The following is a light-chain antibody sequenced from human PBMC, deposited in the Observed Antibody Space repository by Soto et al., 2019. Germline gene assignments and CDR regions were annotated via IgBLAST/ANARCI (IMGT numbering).Light chain of an antibody. CDR3: QQRSNWPIT. CDR1: RSGDRTN. V-gene: IGKV3D-20*02. Sequence: VLTQSPGTLSFSPGERAPLSCRASRSGDRTNLAWYQQKPGQAPRLLIYGASSRATGIPDRFSGSGSATDFTLTVSRLEPEDFALYYCQQRSNWPITFGQGTRLEIK. CDR2: GAS. J-gene: IGKJ5*01.